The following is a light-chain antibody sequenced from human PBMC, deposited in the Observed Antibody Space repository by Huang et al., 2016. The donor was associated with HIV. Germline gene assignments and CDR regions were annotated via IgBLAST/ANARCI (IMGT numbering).Light chain of an antibody. CDR1: QSVFSY. CDR2: DAS. V-gene: IGKV3-11*01. CDR3: QQRSAWPRT. J-gene: IGKJ2*01. Sequence: EIVLTQSPGTLSLSPGERATLSCRTSQSVFSYLAWYQQRPGQAPRLLISDASNRATGIPARFSGSGSGTDFTLTISSLEPEDFAVYYCQQRSAWPRTFGQGTKLEIK.